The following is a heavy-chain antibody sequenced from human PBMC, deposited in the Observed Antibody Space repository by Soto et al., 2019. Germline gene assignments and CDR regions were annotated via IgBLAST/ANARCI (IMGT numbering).Heavy chain of an antibody. CDR1: GYTFTSYG. J-gene: IGHJ4*02. Sequence: ASVKVSCKASGYTFTSYGISWVRQAPGQGLEWMGWISAYNGNTNYAQKFQGRVTITRDTSASTAYMELSSLRSEDTAVYYCARNLGGWPDYWGQGTLVTLSS. CDR2: ISAYNGNT. D-gene: IGHD2-15*01. V-gene: IGHV1-18*01. CDR3: ARNLGGWPDY.